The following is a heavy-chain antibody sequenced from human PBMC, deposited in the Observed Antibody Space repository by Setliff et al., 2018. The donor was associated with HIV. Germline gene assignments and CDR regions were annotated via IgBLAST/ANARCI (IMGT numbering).Heavy chain of an antibody. J-gene: IGHJ4*02. D-gene: IGHD6-13*01. CDR1: GYIFSSYA. CDR3: ATGIAAAGGIDY. V-gene: IGHV1-3*03. CDR2: INNGNGDT. Sequence: ASVKVSCKASGYIFSSYAMHWVRQAPGQGLEWMGGINNGNGDTKYSQDFRGRVTITRDSSASTAYMELSSLISEDMALYYCATGIAAAGGIDYWGQGTLVTVSS.